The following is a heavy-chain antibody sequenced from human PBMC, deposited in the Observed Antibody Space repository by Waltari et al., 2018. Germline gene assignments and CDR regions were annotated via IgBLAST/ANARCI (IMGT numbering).Heavy chain of an antibody. Sequence: QVQLVQSGAEVKKPGASVKVSCKASGYTFTSYAMHWVRQAPGQRLEWMGWINAGNGNKKYSQKFQGRVTITRDTAASTAYMELSSLRSEDTAVYYCARGNGKWLAYYFDYWGQGTLVTVSS. V-gene: IGHV1-3*01. D-gene: IGHD6-19*01. J-gene: IGHJ4*02. CDR2: INAGNGNK. CDR3: ARGNGKWLAYYFDY. CDR1: GYTFTSYA.